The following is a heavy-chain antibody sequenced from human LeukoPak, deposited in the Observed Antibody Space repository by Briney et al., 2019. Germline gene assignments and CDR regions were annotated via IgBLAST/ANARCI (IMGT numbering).Heavy chain of an antibody. Sequence: ASVKVSCKAFGYTFTSYGISWVRQAPGQGLEWMGWISAYNGNTNYAQKLQGRVTMTTDTSTSTAYMELRSLRSDDTAVYYCARDQYYYDSSGYLYYYYGLDVWGQGTTVTVSS. D-gene: IGHD3-22*01. CDR1: GYTFTSYG. CDR2: ISAYNGNT. CDR3: ARDQYYYDSSGYLYYYYGLDV. J-gene: IGHJ6*02. V-gene: IGHV1-18*01.